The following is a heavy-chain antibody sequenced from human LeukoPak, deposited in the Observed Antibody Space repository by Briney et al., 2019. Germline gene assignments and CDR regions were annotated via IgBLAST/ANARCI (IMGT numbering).Heavy chain of an antibody. D-gene: IGHD6-6*01. CDR3: ARGSWGEIAGRKSFEF. J-gene: IGHJ4*02. CDR2: MNPNSGNT. CDR1: EYTFTSYD. Sequence: ASVKVSCKASEYTFTSYDINWVRQATGQGLEWMGWMNPNSGNTGYAQKFQGRVTMTRVNSISTAYMELNNLTSEDTVVYYCARGSWGEIAGRKSFEFWGQGSLVTVSS. V-gene: IGHV1-8*01.